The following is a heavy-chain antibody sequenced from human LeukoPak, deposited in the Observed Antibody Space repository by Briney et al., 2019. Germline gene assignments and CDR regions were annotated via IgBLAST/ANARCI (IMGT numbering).Heavy chain of an antibody. CDR1: GRSISSYY. CDR3: ARESNGDYSDY. Sequence: SETLSLTCTVSGRSISSYYWSWIRQPAGKGLEWIGYIYSSGSTSYNPSLKSRVTMSIDTYKNQCSLKVKSVTAADTAVYYCARESNGDYSDYWGQGTLVTVSS. CDR2: IYSSGST. J-gene: IGHJ4*02. D-gene: IGHD4-17*01. V-gene: IGHV4-59*01.